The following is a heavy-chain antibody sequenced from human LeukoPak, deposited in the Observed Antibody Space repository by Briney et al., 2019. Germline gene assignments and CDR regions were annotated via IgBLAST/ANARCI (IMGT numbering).Heavy chain of an antibody. V-gene: IGHV4-39*07. CDR1: GGSISSYY. CDR2: IYYSGST. J-gene: IGHJ4*02. Sequence: SETLSLTCTVSGGSISSYYWGWIRQPPGKGLEWIGSIYYSGSTYYNPSLKSRVTISVDTPKNQFSLKLSSVTAADTAVYYCARFSFADILTGYSAGASFDYWGQGTLVTVSS. D-gene: IGHD3-9*01. CDR3: ARFSFADILTGYSAGASFDY.